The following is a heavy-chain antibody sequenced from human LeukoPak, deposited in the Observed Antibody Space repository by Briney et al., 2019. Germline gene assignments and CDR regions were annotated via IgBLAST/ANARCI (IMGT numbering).Heavy chain of an antibody. Sequence: SETLSLTCTVSGGSISSNNYYWGWIRQPPGKGLEWIGSIYYGGYAYYNPSLKSRVTISVDTSKNQFSLKLSSVTAADTAIYYCQSRFLEWLLDYWGQGTLVTVSS. CDR1: GGSISSNNYY. CDR2: IYYGGYA. V-gene: IGHV4-39*01. D-gene: IGHD3-3*01. J-gene: IGHJ4*02. CDR3: QSRFLEWLLDY.